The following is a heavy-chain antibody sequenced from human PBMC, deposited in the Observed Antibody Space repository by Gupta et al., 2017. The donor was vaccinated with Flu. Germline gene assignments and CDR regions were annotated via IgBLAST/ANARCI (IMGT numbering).Heavy chain of an antibody. V-gene: IGHV3-7*01. Sequence: EVQLVESGGGLVRPGGSLRHSCWASCFQLRAYWMSWVRQAPGKGPELVANINRDGSVINYMDFVRGRFTISRDNAKNAVYFQMNSLRVDDTAVYDCARDVGSGDYDSWGQGTLVTVSS. CDR1: CFQLRAYW. CDR2: INRDGSVI. CDR3: ARDVGSGDYDS. J-gene: IGHJ5*01. D-gene: IGHD4-17*01.